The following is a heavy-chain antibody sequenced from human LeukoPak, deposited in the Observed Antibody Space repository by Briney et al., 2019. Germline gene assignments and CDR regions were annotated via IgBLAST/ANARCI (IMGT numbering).Heavy chain of an antibody. CDR3: ARGKIGYYYGDYDGF. CDR1: GFTFSSYD. Sequence: GGSLRLSCAASGFTFSSYDMNWVRQAPGKGLEWISYISTMSSTKYYADSVKGRFTISRDNAKNSLYLQMNSLRDEDTAVCYCARGKIGYYYGDYDGFWGQGTLVTVSS. J-gene: IGHJ4*02. D-gene: IGHD4-17*01. CDR2: ISTMSSTK. V-gene: IGHV3-48*02.